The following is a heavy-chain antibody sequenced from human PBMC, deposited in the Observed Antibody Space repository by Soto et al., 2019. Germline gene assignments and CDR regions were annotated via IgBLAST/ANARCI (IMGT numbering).Heavy chain of an antibody. CDR2: ISYDGNTK. J-gene: IGHJ6*02. Sequence: QAQLVESGGGVVQRGRYLRLSSAASGVTISSSAMHWIRQATGKGLDGVAVISYDGNTKYYEDSVRGGFRIARDNSHDKQYMQLHSLRTEDTGLYFCAMDNFVRGGWGADMDVWGQGTTVTVSS. V-gene: IGHV3-30-3*01. CDR1: GVTISSSA. CDR3: AMDNFVRGGWGADMDV. D-gene: IGHD3-16*01.